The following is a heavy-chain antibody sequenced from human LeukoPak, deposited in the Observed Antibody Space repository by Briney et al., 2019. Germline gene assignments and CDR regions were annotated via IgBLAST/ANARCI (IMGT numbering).Heavy chain of an antibody. CDR1: GGTFSSYA. CDR2: INPSGGST. V-gene: IGHV1-46*01. J-gene: IGHJ4*02. D-gene: IGHD6-25*01. CDR3: ARGTHSSVDY. Sequence: WASVNVSCKASGGTFSSYAISWVRQAPGQGLEWMGIINPSGGSTSYAQKFQGRVTMTRDTSTSTVYMELSSLRSEDTAVYYCARGTHSSVDYWGQGTLVTVSS.